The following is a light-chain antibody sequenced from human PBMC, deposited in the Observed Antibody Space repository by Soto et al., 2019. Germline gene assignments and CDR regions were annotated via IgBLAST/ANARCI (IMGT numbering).Light chain of an antibody. CDR2: GAS. V-gene: IGKV3-20*01. CDR3: QLYGSSPLYI. J-gene: IGKJ2*01. CDR1: QSVSSSH. Sequence: EIVLKQSPGTLSLSPGERATVSCRASQSVSSSHLAWYQQKPGQAPRLLIYGASSRATGIPDRFSGSGSGTDFTLTISRLEPEDFAVYYCQLYGSSPLYIFGQGTNLEIK.